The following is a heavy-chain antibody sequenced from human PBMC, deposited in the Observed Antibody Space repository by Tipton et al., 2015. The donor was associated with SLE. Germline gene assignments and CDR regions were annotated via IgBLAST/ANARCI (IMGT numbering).Heavy chain of an antibody. Sequence: TLSLTCTVSGGSISSYYWSWIRQPPGKGLEWIGYIYYSGSTNYNPSLKSRVTISVDTSKKQFSLKLSSVTAADTAVYYCARLEDPFGIFGVPKGWFDPWGQGTLVTVSS. J-gene: IGHJ5*02. D-gene: IGHD3-3*02. CDR2: IYYSGST. CDR3: ARLEDPFGIFGVPKGWFDP. V-gene: IGHV4-59*01. CDR1: GGSISSYY.